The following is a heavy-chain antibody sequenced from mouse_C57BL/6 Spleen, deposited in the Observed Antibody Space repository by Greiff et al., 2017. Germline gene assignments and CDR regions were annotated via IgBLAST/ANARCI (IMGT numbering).Heavy chain of an antibody. CDR3: TRVPYSGSSYAWFAY. D-gene: IGHD1-1*01. Sequence: EVQVVESGEGLVKPGGSLKLSCAASGFTFSSYAMSWVRQTPEKRLEWVAYISSGGDYIYYADTVKGRFTISRDNARNTLYLQMSSLKSEDTAMYYCTRVPYSGSSYAWFAYWGQGTLVTVSA. CDR1: GFTFSSYA. CDR2: ISSGGDYI. J-gene: IGHJ3*01. V-gene: IGHV5-9-1*02.